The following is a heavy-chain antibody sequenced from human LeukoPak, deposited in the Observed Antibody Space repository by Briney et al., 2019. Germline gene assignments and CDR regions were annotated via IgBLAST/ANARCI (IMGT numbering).Heavy chain of an antibody. CDR1: NDSISPLY. CDR3: ARGGPAAKYYCDS. D-gene: IGHD6-13*01. V-gene: IGHV4-59*11. J-gene: IGHJ4*02. Sequence: SETLSLTCTVSNDSISPLYWGWLRQPPGKGLEFIGYIFYTGTTNFNPSLKSRVTLSVDTSKNQFSLRLNSVTAADTAAYYCARGGPAAKYYCDSWGQGTLVTVSS. CDR2: IFYTGTT.